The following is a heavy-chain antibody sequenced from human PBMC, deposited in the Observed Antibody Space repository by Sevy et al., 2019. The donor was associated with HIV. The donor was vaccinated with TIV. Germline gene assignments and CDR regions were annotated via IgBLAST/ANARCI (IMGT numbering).Heavy chain of an antibody. V-gene: IGHV4-34*01. CDR3: ARDCSSTSCYYYYYGMDV. CDR2: INHSGST. D-gene: IGHD2-2*01. Sequence: SETLSLTCAVYGGSFSGYYWSWIRQPPGKGLEWIGEINHSGSTNYNPSLKSRVTISVDTSKNQFSLKLSSVTAADTALYYCARDCSSTSCYYYYYGMDVWGQGTTVTVSS. CDR1: GGSFSGYY. J-gene: IGHJ6*02.